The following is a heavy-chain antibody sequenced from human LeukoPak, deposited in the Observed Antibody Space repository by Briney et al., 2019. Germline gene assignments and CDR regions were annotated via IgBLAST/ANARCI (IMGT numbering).Heavy chain of an antibody. D-gene: IGHD2-21*01. CDR3: ARDDCGDTCYPGGY. V-gene: IGHV1-3*01. Sequence: ASVKVSCKASGYIFTKYVVHWVRQAPGHRPEWMGWIKAGNGDTKYSQNFQDRLTINRDTSASTVYMELSSLTSEDTALYYCARDDCGDTCYPGGYWGQGTLVTVSS. CDR1: GYIFTKYV. CDR2: IKAGNGDT. J-gene: IGHJ4*02.